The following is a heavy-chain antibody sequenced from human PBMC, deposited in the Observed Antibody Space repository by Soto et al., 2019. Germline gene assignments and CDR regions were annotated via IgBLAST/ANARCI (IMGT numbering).Heavy chain of an antibody. V-gene: IGHV4-4*02. D-gene: IGHD6-13*01. CDR3: ARGRIAAAGTVSEKTSYCYYGMDV. Sequence: PSETLSLTCAVSGGSISSSNWWSWVRQPPGKGLEWIGEIYHSGSTNYNPSLKSRVTISVDKSKNQFSLKLSSVTAADTAVYYCARGRIAAAGTVSEKTSYCYYGMDVWGQGTTVTVSS. CDR1: GGSISSSNW. J-gene: IGHJ6*02. CDR2: IYHSGST.